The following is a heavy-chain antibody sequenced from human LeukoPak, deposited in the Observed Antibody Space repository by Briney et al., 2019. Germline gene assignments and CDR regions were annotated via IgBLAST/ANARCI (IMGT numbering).Heavy chain of an antibody. Sequence: GGSLRLSCAASEFAFSSYSMSWVRQAPGKGLQWVSSISSSGDFISYADSLKGRLTISRDNARNSLYLQMNSLRAEDTAMYYCARSLKWYCSGGSCYSAPSTSDFNWFDPWGQGTLVTVSS. CDR1: EFAFSSYS. D-gene: IGHD2-15*01. CDR3: ARSLKWYCSGGSCYSAPSTSDFNWFDP. V-gene: IGHV3-21*01. J-gene: IGHJ5*02. CDR2: ISSSGDFI.